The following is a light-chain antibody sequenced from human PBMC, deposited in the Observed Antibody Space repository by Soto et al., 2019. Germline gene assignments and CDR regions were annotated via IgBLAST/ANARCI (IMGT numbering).Light chain of an antibody. Sequence: EIVLAQSPGSLALPPGERAALSCRGSQSVCSNLLAWYQRKRGQAPRLLIYGASSRATGIPAGFSGSGSGTEFTLTISGLGLKDFAVYYCQQYGSSPPITFGQGTRLEI. V-gene: IGKV3-20*01. J-gene: IGKJ5*01. CDR1: QSVCSNL. CDR2: GAS. CDR3: QQYGSSPPIT.